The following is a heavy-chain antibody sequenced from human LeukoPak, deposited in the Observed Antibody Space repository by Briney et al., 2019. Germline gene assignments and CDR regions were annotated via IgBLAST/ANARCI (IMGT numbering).Heavy chain of an antibody. D-gene: IGHD6-13*01. Sequence: KTSETLSLACTVSGGSIRSSYYYWSWIRQPPGKGLEWIGEINHSGSTNYNPSLKSRVTISVDTSKNQFSLKLSSVTAADTAVYYCARFLVGIAAAWGQGTLVTVSS. J-gene: IGHJ5*02. V-gene: IGHV4-39*07. CDR3: ARFLVGIAAA. CDR1: GGSIRSSYYY. CDR2: INHSGST.